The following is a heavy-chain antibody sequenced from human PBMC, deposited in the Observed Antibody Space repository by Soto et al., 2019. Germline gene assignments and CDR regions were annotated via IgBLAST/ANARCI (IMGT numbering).Heavy chain of an antibody. D-gene: IGHD1-20*01. CDR2: VYSSGAT. CDR3: TKGPNWNYYYYGVDV. CDR1: GDSVSNYY. V-gene: IGHV4-4*07. Sequence: SETLSLTRTVSGDSVSNYYWSWIRQPAGRGLEWIGRVYSSGATNYNPSLNGRVTMSVDTSRNQFSLRLSSVTAADTAIYYCTKGPNWNYYYYGVDVWGQGTAVTVSS. J-gene: IGHJ6*02.